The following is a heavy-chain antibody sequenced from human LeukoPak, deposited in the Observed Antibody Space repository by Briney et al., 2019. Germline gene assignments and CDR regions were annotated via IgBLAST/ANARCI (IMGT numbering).Heavy chain of an antibody. Sequence: SGPTLVKPTQTLMLTCTFSGFSLSTSGVGVGWIRQPPGKALEWLALIYWDDDKRYSPSLKSRLTITKDTSKSQVVLTMTNMDPVDTATYYCARIYGNWNDATLDYWGQGTLVTVSS. CDR1: GFSLSTSGVG. D-gene: IGHD1-20*01. CDR3: ARIYGNWNDATLDY. J-gene: IGHJ4*02. V-gene: IGHV2-5*02. CDR2: IYWDDDK.